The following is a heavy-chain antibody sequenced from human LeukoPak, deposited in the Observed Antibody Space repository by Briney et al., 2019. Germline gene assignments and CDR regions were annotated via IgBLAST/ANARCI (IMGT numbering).Heavy chain of an antibody. Sequence: ASVKVSCKXSGYTFTDYNIHWVRQAPGQGLEWVGYINPKSGGTNYAQKFQGSVTMTRDTSINTAYMELSGLRSDDTAVYFCARDPVQIVXLHFXXWGQGTLVTXX. V-gene: IGHV1-2*02. CDR1: GYTFTDYN. D-gene: IGHD3-3*02. J-gene: IGHJ4*02. CDR3: ARDPVQIVXLHFXX. CDR2: INPKSGGT.